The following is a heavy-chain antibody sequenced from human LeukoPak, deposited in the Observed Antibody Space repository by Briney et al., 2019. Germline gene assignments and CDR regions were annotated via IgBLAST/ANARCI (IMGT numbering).Heavy chain of an antibody. D-gene: IGHD3-22*01. J-gene: IGHJ4*02. Sequence: SGGSLRLSCAASGFTFSSSAMHWVRQAPGKGLEWVAVISYDGSNKYYADSVKGRFTISRDNSKNTLYLQMNSLRAEDTAVYYCARESYYYGSSGYQRSLPGDYWGQGTLVTVSS. CDR1: GFTFSSSA. CDR3: ARESYYYGSSGYQRSLPGDY. CDR2: ISYDGSNK. V-gene: IGHV3-30*03.